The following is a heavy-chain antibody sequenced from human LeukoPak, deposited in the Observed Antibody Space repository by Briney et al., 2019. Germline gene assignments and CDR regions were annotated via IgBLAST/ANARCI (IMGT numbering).Heavy chain of an antibody. J-gene: IGHJ6*04. Sequence: GGSLRLSCAASGFGFSNFWMSWVRQAPGKGPEWVSYISSSGSTIYYADSVKGRFTISRDNAKNSLYLQMNSLRAEDTAVYYCAELGITMIGGVWGKGTTVTISS. CDR2: ISSSGSTI. CDR3: AELGITMIGGV. D-gene: IGHD3-10*02. CDR1: GFGFSNFW. V-gene: IGHV3-48*03.